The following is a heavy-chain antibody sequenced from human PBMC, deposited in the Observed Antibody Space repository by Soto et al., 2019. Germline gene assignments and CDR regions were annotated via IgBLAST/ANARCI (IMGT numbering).Heavy chain of an antibody. CDR2: IYYSGST. CDR3: ARGYCSSTSCYRPYMDV. J-gene: IGHJ6*03. CDR1: GGSISSYY. D-gene: IGHD2-2*02. V-gene: IGHV4-59*01. Sequence: PSETLSLTCTVSGGSISSYYWSWIRQPPWKGLEWIGYIYYSGSTNYNPSLKGRVTISVDTSKNQFSLKLSSVTAADTAVYYCARGYCSSTSCYRPYMDVWGKGTTVTSP.